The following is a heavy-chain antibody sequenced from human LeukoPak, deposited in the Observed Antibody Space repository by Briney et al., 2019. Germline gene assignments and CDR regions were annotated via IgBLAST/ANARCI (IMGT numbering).Heavy chain of an antibody. V-gene: IGHV3-23*01. CDR1: GFTFSSYA. CDR2: ISGSGGST. J-gene: IGHJ4*02. D-gene: IGHD3-10*01. CDR3: AKDSANFDS. Sequence: GGSLRLSCAASGFTFSSYAMSWVRQAPGKGLEWVSCISGSGGSTYYAASVKGRFTTSRDNSKNTLYLQMISLRAEDTAIYYCAKDSANFDSWGQGTLVTVSS.